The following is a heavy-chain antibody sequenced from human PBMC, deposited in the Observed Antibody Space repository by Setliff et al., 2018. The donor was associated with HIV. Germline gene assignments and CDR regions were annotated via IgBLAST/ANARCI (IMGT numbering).Heavy chain of an antibody. CDR3: TRRGADSYYPRPLDV. D-gene: IGHD3-10*01. CDR2: IFHRGGT. CDR1: GSSISDHYW. J-gene: IGHJ6*04. Sequence: SETLSLTCSVSGSSISDHYWWAWVRQAPGKGLEYIGTIFHRGGTFNNPSLKSRVTMSVDTSKNQFSLKLTSVTAADTAIYYCTRRGADSYYPRPLDVWGKGTTVTVSS. V-gene: IGHV4-38-2*01.